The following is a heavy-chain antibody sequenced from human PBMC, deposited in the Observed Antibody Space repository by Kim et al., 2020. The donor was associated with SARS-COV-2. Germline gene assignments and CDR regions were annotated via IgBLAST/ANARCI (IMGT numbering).Heavy chain of an antibody. CDR3: ARVLSAWYFDY. Sequence: GGSLRLSCAASGFTFRYHPMALVRQAPGKGLEWVSVISGENTWYADSVKGRFTISRDNSKNTVSLQMNSLRADDTAVYYCARVLSAWYFDYWGQGTLVTVSS. D-gene: IGHD6-25*01. CDR1: GFTFRYHP. CDR2: ISGENT. J-gene: IGHJ4*02. V-gene: IGHV3-23*01.